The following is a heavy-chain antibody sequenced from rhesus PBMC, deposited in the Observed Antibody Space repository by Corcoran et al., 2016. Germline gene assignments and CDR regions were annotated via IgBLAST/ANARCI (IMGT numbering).Heavy chain of an antibody. V-gene: IGHV1S2*01. CDR1: GYTFTDYY. Sequence: QVQLVQSGAEVKKPGSSVKVSCKASGYTFTDYYMHWVRQAPRQGLEWMGWINPYNGNTKYAQKCQGRVTMTRDTSTSTAYMELSSLRSEDTAVYYCASGSSYVHDWYFDLWGPGTPITISS. CDR2: INPYNGNT. CDR3: ASGSSYVHDWYFDL. J-gene: IGHJ2*01. D-gene: IGHD4-29*01.